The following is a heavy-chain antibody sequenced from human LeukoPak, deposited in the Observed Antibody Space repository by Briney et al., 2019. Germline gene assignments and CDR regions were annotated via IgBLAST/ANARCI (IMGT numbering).Heavy chain of an antibody. CDR2: ISDSGSTI. D-gene: IGHD5-18*01. CDR1: GLTFSDYY. V-gene: IGHV3-11*01. J-gene: IGHJ4*02. CDR3: ATYRRYSGNNYRGGFDY. Sequence: GGSLRLSCAASGLTFSDYYMSWLRQAPGKGLEWVSYISDSGSTIFYADSVKGRFTISRDNAKNSLYLQMNSLRAEDTAVYYCATYRRYSGNNYRGGFDYWGQGTLVTVSS.